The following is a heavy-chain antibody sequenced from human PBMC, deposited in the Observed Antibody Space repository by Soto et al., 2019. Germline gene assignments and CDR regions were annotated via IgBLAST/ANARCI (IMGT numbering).Heavy chain of an antibody. CDR3: ARQALIAARPRALSH. D-gene: IGHD6-6*01. J-gene: IGHJ4*02. Sequence: SETLSLTCAVYGGSFSGYHWSWLRQPPGKGLEWIGEINHSGNTNYKPSLKSRVTISVDTSKNQFSLKLSSVTAADTAVYYCARQALIAARPRALSHWGQGTLVTVSS. CDR2: INHSGNT. CDR1: GGSFSGYH. V-gene: IGHV4-34*01.